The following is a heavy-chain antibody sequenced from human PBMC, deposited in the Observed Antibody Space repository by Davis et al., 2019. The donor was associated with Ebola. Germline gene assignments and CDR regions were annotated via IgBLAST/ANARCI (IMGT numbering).Heavy chain of an antibody. Sequence: GESLKISCAASGFIFRDYALHWVRQAPGKGLEYVSAISSNGGSTYYADSLKGRFTISRDDSKNTLYLQMGGLRAGDMAVYYCARGLHLGVSDFWGQGILVTVSS. V-gene: IGHV3-64*02. CDR3: ARGLHLGVSDF. D-gene: IGHD3-16*01. CDR2: ISSNGGST. CDR1: GFIFRDYA. J-gene: IGHJ4*02.